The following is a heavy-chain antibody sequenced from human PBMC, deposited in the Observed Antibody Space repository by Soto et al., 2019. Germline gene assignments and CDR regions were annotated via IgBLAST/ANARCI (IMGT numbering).Heavy chain of an antibody. CDR3: ARESYYGSGATVVAY. Sequence: SETLSLTCTVSGGSIRGYYWSWIRQPPGKGLEWIGYIYYSGTTSYNPSLNSRITMSVDTSKNKFSLKVNSVTAADTAVYYCARESYYGSGATVVAYWGQGTLVTVS. CDR2: IYYSGTT. V-gene: IGHV4-59*01. CDR1: GGSIRGYY. J-gene: IGHJ4*02. D-gene: IGHD3-10*01.